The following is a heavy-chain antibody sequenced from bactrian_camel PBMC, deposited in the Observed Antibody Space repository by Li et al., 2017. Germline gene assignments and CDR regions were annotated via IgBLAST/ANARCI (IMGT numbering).Heavy chain of an antibody. CDR3: AAVTSIVPRGSAQLVLGALTAYGPYNA. Sequence: VQLVESGGGLVQPGGSLKLSCSGSGFAFSASYMSWVRQAPGKGLEWVASINSGGDTTYYVDSVKGRFTISQDNAKNTLYLQMNSLKPEDTAMYYCAAVTSIVPRGSAQLVLGALTAYGPYNAWDQGTQVTVS. CDR2: INSGGDTT. J-gene: IGHJ6*01. V-gene: IGHV3S40*01. CDR1: GFAFSASY. D-gene: IGHD7*01.